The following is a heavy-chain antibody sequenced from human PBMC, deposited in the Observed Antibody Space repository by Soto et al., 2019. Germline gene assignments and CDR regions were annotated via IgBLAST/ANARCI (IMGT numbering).Heavy chain of an antibody. CDR2: ISYDGSNK. CDR3: ARLIVGASGDWFDP. D-gene: IGHD1-26*01. CDR1: GFTFSSYA. V-gene: IGHV3-30-3*01. Sequence: QVQLVESGGGAVQPGRSLRLSCAASGFTFSSYAMHWVRQAPGKGLEWVAVISYDGSNKYYADSVKGRFTISRDNSKNTLYLQMNSLRAEDTAVYYCARLIVGASGDWFDPWGQGTLVTVSS. J-gene: IGHJ5*02.